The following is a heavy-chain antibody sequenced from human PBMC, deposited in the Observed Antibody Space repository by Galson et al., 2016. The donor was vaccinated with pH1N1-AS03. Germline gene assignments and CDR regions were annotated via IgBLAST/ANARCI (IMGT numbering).Heavy chain of an antibody. J-gene: IGHJ4*02. CDR1: GGTFATYA. V-gene: IGHV1-69*13. CDR3: ARDRHRDSSRDFYESVY. D-gene: IGHD2/OR15-2a*01. CDR2: IIPLSETI. Sequence: SVKVSCKAPGGTFATYAISWVRQARGQGLEWMGGIIPLSETITYAQKFQGRLTITADDSTGTASMELTSLTSDETAVYYCARDRHRDSSRDFYESVYWGQGTLVTVSS.